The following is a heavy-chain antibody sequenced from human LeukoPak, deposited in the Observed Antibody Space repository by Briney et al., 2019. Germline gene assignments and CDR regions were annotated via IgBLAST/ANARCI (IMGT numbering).Heavy chain of an antibody. D-gene: IGHD3-16*01. V-gene: IGHV1-8*03. J-gene: IGHJ4*02. CDR3: ARVLNYGPPLPGY. CDR2: MNPNSGNT. CDR1: GYTFTSYD. Sequence: ASVKVSCKASGYTFTSYDINWVRQATGQGLEWMGWMNPNSGNTGYAQKFQGRVTITRNTSISTAYMELSSLRSEDTAVYYCARVLNYGPPLPGYWGQGTLVTVSS.